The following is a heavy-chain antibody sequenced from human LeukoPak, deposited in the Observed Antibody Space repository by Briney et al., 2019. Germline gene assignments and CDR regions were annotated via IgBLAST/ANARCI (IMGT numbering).Heavy chain of an antibody. CDR3: ARVPEYSSAAFDY. D-gene: IGHD6-6*01. CDR2: INPSSGGT. Sequence: ASVKVSCKASGYTFTGYYMHWVRQAPGQGLEWMGWINPSSGGTNYAQKFQGRVTMTRDTSISTAYMELSRLRSDDTAVYYCARVPEYSSAAFDYWGQGTLVTVSS. CDR1: GYTFTGYY. V-gene: IGHV1-2*02. J-gene: IGHJ4*02.